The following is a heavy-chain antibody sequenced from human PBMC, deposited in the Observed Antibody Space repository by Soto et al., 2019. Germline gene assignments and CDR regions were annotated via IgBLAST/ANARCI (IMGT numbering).Heavy chain of an antibody. CDR3: AREWGATFDY. V-gene: IGHV4-4*02. CDR2: VYHSGST. CDR1: GASINSSDW. D-gene: IGHD3-16*01. J-gene: IGHJ4*02. Sequence: SETLSLTCTVSGASINSSDWWTWVRQSPGRGLEWIASVYHSGSTNYNPSLRDRVIISVDKSRNQFSLKLTSVTAADTAMYYCAREWGATFDYWGQGTLVTVSS.